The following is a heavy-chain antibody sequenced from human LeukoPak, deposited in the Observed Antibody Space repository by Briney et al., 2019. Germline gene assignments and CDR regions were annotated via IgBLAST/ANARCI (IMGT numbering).Heavy chain of an antibody. D-gene: IGHD2-15*01. CDR1: GFTFSSYA. J-gene: IGHJ4*02. V-gene: IGHV3-30-3*01. CDR3: ARALGGNGFVYFDY. CDR2: ISYDGSNK. Sequence: QSGGSLRLSCAASGFTFSSYAMPWVRQAPGKGLEWVAVISYDGSNKYYADSVKGRFTISRDNSRNTLYLQMNSLRAEDTAVYYCARALGGNGFVYFDYWGQGTLVTVSS.